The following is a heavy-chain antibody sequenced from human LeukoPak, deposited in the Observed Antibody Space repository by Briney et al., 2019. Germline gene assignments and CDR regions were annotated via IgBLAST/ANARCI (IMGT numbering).Heavy chain of an antibody. J-gene: IGHJ3*02. Sequence: GGSLRLSCAASGFTFSNYWMSWGRQAPGRGLEWVASIKQDGSEKNYVDSVKGRFTISRDNAKNSLYLQMDSLRAEDTAVYYCARVAATATGAYDIWGQGTMVTVSS. V-gene: IGHV3-7*04. CDR1: GFTFSNYW. CDR2: IKQDGSEK. CDR3: ARVAATATGAYDI. D-gene: IGHD6-25*01.